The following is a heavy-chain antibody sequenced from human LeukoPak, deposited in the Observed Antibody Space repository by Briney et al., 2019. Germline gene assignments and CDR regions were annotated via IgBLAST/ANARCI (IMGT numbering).Heavy chain of an antibody. CDR3: AKARGRAFYYFDY. Sequence: GGSLRLSCAASGFTFSTYAMSWVRRAPGKGLEWISVISGSGGKTYYADSVKGRFTISRDNSKNTLYLQMSSLRAEDTAIYSCAKARGRAFYYFDYWGQGTLVTVSS. J-gene: IGHJ4*02. CDR2: ISGSGGKT. CDR1: GFTFSTYA. V-gene: IGHV3-23*01. D-gene: IGHD3-10*01.